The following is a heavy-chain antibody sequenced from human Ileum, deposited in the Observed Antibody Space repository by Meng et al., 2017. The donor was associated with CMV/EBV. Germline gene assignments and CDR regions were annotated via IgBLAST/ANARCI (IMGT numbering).Heavy chain of an antibody. D-gene: IGHD5-18*01. J-gene: IGHJ5*02. V-gene: IGHV4-34*01. Sequence: GGSFSGYYWSWIRQTPGKGLEWIGEINHSGSTNYNPSLKSRVTISVDTSKNQFSLKLSSVTAADTAVYYCARGLPGYSYGYGWFDPWGQGTLVTVSS. CDR3: ARGLPGYSYGYGWFDP. CDR2: INHSGST. CDR1: GGSFSGYY.